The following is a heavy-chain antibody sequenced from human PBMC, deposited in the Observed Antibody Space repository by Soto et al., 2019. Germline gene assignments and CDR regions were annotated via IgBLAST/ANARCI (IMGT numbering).Heavy chain of an antibody. V-gene: IGHV3-23*01. D-gene: IGHD2-15*01. Sequence: EVQLLESGGGLVQPGGSLRLSCAASGFTFSSYAMSWVRQAPGKGLEWVSAISGSGGSTYYADSVKGRFTISRDNSKNTLYLQMNSLRAEDTAVYYCAKDGVDIVVVVAATAEYFQHWGQGTLVTVSS. J-gene: IGHJ1*01. CDR3: AKDGVDIVVVVAATAEYFQH. CDR1: GFTFSSYA. CDR2: ISGSGGST.